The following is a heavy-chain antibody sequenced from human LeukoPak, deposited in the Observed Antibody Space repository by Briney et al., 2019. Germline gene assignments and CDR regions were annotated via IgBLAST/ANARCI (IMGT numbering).Heavy chain of an antibody. CDR3: ARGRGSDDFWSGYFLYWFDP. Sequence: SETLSLTCAVYGGSFSGYYWSWIRQPPGKGLEWIGEINHSGSTNYNPSLKSRVTISVDTSKNQFSLKLSSVTAADTAVYYCARGRGSDDFWSGYFLYWFDPWGQGTLVTVPS. D-gene: IGHD3-3*01. CDR1: GGSFSGYY. J-gene: IGHJ5*02. V-gene: IGHV4-34*01. CDR2: INHSGST.